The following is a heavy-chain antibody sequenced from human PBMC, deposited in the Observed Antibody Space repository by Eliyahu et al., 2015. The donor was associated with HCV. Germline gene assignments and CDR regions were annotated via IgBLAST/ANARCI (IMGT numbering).Heavy chain of an antibody. CDR1: GFXFSSYW. Sequence: EVQLVESGGGLVQPGGSLRLXCAASGFXFSSYWXXWVRXAPGKGLVWVSRINSDGSSTSYADSVKGRFTISRDNAKNTLYLQMNSLRAEDTAVYYCARVAPTGQYDFWSGYPYYYYYGMDVWGQGTTVTVSS. V-gene: IGHV3-74*01. CDR3: ARVAPTGQYDFWSGYPYYYYYGMDV. D-gene: IGHD3-3*01. CDR2: INSDGSST. J-gene: IGHJ6*02.